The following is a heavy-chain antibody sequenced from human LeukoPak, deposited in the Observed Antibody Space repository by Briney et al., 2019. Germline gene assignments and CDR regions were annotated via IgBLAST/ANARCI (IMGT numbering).Heavy chain of an antibody. J-gene: IGHJ6*03. V-gene: IGHV3-21*01. CDR3: ARERGDSMALYYYYMDV. CDR1: GFTFSSYS. Sequence: GGSLRLSCAASGFTFSSYSMNWVRQAPGKGLEWVSSISSSSSYIYYADSVKGRFTISRDNAKNSLYLQMNSLRAEDTAMYYCARERGDSMALYYYYMDVWGKGTTVTVSS. CDR2: ISSSSSYI. D-gene: IGHD4/OR15-4a*01.